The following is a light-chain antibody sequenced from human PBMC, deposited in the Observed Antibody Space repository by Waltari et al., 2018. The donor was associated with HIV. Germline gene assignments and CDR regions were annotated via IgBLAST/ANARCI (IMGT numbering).Light chain of an antibody. J-gene: IGLJ3*02. CDR2: GVS. Sequence: QSALTQPPSVSGSPGQSVTISCIGTSSDIGSFDHVSWCQQPPGSAPKLLIFGVSNRPSGVPDRFSGSKSGNTASLTISGLQAEDEADYYCSSYRSSITLLFGGGTKLTVL. V-gene: IGLV2-18*02. CDR3: SSYRSSITLL. CDR1: SSDIGSFDH.